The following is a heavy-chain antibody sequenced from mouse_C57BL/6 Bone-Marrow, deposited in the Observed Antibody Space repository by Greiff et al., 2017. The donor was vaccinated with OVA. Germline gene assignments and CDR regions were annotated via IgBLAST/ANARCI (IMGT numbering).Heavy chain of an antibody. Sequence: EVQWVESGGDLVKPGGSLKLSCAASGFTFSSYGMSWVRQTPDKRLEWVATISSGGSYTYYPDSVKGRFTISRDNAKNTLYLQMSSLKSEDTAMYYCARQGGISYYFDYWGQGTTLTVSS. CDR2: ISSGGSYT. CDR1: GFTFSSYG. V-gene: IGHV5-6*01. CDR3: ARQGGISYYFDY. J-gene: IGHJ2*01.